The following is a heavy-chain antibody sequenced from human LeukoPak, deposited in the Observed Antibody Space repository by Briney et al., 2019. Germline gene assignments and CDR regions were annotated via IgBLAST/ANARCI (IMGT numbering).Heavy chain of an antibody. CDR3: ARVRGQYSSGWYSY. D-gene: IGHD6-19*01. CDR1: GFTFSTYG. J-gene: IGHJ4*02. CDR2: ISYDGSNK. Sequence: GESLRLSCAASGFTFSTYGMHWVRQAPGKGLEWVAVISYDGSNKYYADSVKGRFTISRDNSKNTLFLQMNSLRAEDTAVYFCARVRGQYSSGWYSYWGQGTLVTVSS. V-gene: IGHV3-30*03.